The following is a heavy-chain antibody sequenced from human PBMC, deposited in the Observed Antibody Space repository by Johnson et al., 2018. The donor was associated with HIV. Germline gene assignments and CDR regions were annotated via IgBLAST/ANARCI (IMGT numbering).Heavy chain of an antibody. J-gene: IGHJ3*02. CDR3: SSQPHGSGRPLDI. CDR1: GFTSGDYS. CDR2: IRSKAHGGTP. Sequence: VQLVESGGGLVQTGRSLRLSCIGFGFTSGDYSMNWVRQAPGRGLEWVGFIRSKAHGGTPEYAASVKGRFTISGDESRNIAYLQMDSLKTEDTAVYYCSSQPHGSGRPLDIWGQGTLVTVSS. V-gene: IGHV3-49*04. D-gene: IGHD3-10*01.